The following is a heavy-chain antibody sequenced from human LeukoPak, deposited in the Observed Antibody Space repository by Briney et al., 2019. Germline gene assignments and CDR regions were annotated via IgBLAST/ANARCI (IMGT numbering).Heavy chain of an antibody. CDR2: ISYDGSNK. Sequence: PGGSLRLSCAASGFIFSDVWMSWVRQAPGKGLEWVAVISYDGSNKYYADSVKGRFTISRDNSKNTLYLQMNSLRAEDTAVYYCARSEFEAFDMWGQGTMVTVSS. J-gene: IGHJ3*02. D-gene: IGHD3-10*01. CDR1: GFIFSDVW. V-gene: IGHV3-30*03. CDR3: ARSEFEAFDM.